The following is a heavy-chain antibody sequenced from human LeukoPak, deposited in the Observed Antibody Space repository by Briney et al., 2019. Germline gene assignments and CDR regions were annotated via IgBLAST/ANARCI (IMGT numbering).Heavy chain of an antibody. CDR2: IYSGGST. CDR1: GFTVSSNY. V-gene: IGHV3-66*01. J-gene: IGHJ4*02. CDR3: AREYRGEYYFAY. D-gene: IGHD3-10*01. Sequence: PGGSLRLSCAASGFTVSSNYMSWVSQAPGKGLEWVSVIYSGGSTYYADSVKGRFTISRDNSKNTLYPQMNSLRAEDTAVYYCAREYRGEYYFAYWGQGTLVTVSS.